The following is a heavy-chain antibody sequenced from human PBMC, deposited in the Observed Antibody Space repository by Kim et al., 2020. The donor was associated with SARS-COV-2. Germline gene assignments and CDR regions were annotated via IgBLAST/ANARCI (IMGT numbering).Heavy chain of an antibody. CDR3: ARSAGPYDYYFDY. CDR1: GYNLPNYW. Sequence: GESLKISCKGSGYNLPNYWIGWVRQMPGKGLEWMGIIYLGDSDTRYSPSFRGQVTISADKSTTTAYLQWSSLKVSDTAMYYCARSAGPYDYYFDYWGQGTLVTVSS. J-gene: IGHJ4*02. D-gene: IGHD3-16*01. CDR2: IYLGDSDT. V-gene: IGHV5-51*01.